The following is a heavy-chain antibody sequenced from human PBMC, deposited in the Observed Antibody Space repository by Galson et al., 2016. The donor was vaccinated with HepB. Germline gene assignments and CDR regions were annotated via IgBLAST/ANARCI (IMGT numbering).Heavy chain of an antibody. CDR3: TLLRGPHLVRGVTRDSWFDP. V-gene: IGHV4-34*01. CDR1: GGSLSDYY. CDR2: IDQSGFT. D-gene: IGHD3-10*01. J-gene: IGHJ5*02. Sequence: SETLSLTCAVYGGSLSDYYWIWIRQTPEKGLERIGEIDQSGFTTYTSSLKSRLTLSVDTSKKQVSLKMSSVTAADTAMYFCTLLRGPHLVRGVTRDSWFDPWGQGTLVTVSS.